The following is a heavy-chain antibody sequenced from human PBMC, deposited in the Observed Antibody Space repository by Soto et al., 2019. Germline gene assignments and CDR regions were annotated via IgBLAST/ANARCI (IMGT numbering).Heavy chain of an antibody. D-gene: IGHD3-9*01. Sequence: GGSLRLSCAASGFTFSSYAMHWVRQAPGKGLEYVSAISSNGGSTYYANSVKGRFTISRDNSKNTLYLQMGSLRAEDMAVYYCARRGSDILRYYYMDVWGKGTMVTVSS. CDR2: ISSNGGST. CDR3: ARRGSDILRYYYMDV. CDR1: GFTFSSYA. J-gene: IGHJ6*03. V-gene: IGHV3-64*01.